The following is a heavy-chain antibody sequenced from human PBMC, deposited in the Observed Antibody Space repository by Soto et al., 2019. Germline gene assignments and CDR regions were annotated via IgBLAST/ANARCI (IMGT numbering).Heavy chain of an antibody. D-gene: IGHD3-3*01. Sequence: GGSLRLSCAASGFTFSDYYMSWIRQAPGKGLEWVSYISSSGSTIYYADSVKGRFTISRDNAKNSLYLQMNSLRAEDTAVYYCARASSHYDFWSGYYYYYYYMDVWGKGTTVTVSS. CDR3: ARASSHYDFWSGYYYYYYYMDV. V-gene: IGHV3-11*01. J-gene: IGHJ6*03. CDR2: ISSSGSTI. CDR1: GFTFSDYY.